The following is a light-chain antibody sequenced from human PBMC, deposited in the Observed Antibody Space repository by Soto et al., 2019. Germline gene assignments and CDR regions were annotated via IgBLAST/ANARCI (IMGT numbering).Light chain of an antibody. CDR3: QQFYRYPPLT. V-gene: IGKV1-13*02. Sequence: AVQLTQSPSSLSASVGDRLTITCRASQGISSSLAWYQQKPGKAPKLLIYDASTLESGVPSRFSGSGSGTDFTLTSSGLQPEDFATYYCQQFYRYPPLTFGGGTEVEIK. CDR1: QGISSS. CDR2: DAS. J-gene: IGKJ4*01.